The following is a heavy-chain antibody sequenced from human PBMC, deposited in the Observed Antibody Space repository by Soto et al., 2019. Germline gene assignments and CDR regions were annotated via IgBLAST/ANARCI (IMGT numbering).Heavy chain of an antibody. CDR3: AKQFVTSGGIDY. CDR1: GFTFSSYS. D-gene: IGHD2-8*02. V-gene: IGHV3-21*04. Sequence: GGSLRLSCAASGFTFSSYSMNWVRQAPGRGLEWVSSISSSSSYIYYADSVKGRFTISRDNAKNSLYLQMNSLRAEDTAVYYCAKQFVTSGGIDYWGQGTPVTVSS. J-gene: IGHJ4*02. CDR2: ISSSSSYI.